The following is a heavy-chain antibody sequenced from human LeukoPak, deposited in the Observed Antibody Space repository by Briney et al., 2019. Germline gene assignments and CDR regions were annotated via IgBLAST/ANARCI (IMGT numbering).Heavy chain of an antibody. CDR2: ISDRGDNT. D-gene: IGHD2-15*01. V-gene: IGHV3-23*01. CDR1: GFTFSSYA. J-gene: IGHJ4*02. CDR3: ASHRGYCSGGPCYSAFFDY. Sequence: PGGSLRLSCAASGFTFSSYAMSWVRQAPGKGPEWVAAISDRGDNTYYTESMRGRFTISRDNSKNTLYLQMNSLRAEDTAVYYCASHRGYCSGGPCYSAFFDYWGQGTLVTVSS.